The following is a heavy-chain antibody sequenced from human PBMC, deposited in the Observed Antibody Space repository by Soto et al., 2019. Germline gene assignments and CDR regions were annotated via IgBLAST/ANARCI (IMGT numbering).Heavy chain of an antibody. CDR3: ARLTGGTYLSFYYYIGV. Sequence: SETLSLTCTVSGGSISGYYWSWIRQAPGKGLEWIGYIYYSGTTNYDPSLKSRVTMSVDTSKNQFSLKLSSVTTADTAVYYCARLTGGTYLSFYYYIGVWGKGTTVTVSS. J-gene: IGHJ6*03. CDR2: IYYSGTT. D-gene: IGHD2-8*02. V-gene: IGHV4-59*01. CDR1: GGSISGYY.